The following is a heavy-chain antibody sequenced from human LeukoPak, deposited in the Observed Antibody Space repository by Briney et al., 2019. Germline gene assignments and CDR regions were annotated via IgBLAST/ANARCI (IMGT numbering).Heavy chain of an antibody. CDR2: IKGDGTEE. CDR3: ARGIGARFNWFDS. Sequence: PGGSLRLSCAASGFTFGAFWMTWVRQAPGKGLEWVANIKGDGTEEYYVDSMKGRFTISRDNAKNSVSLQMNSLRAEDTAVYYCARGIGARFNWFDSWGQGTLVTLSS. CDR1: GFTFGAFW. V-gene: IGHV3-7*01. J-gene: IGHJ5*01. D-gene: IGHD6-6*01.